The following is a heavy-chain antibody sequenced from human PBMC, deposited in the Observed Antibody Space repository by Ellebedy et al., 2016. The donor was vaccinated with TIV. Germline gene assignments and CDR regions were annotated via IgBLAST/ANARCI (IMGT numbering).Heavy chain of an antibody. J-gene: IGHJ4*02. CDR2: IYSGGST. Sequence: PGGSLRLSCTASGFTFGDYAMSWLRQAPGKGLEWVSVIYSGGSTYYADSVKGRFTISRDNSKNTLYLQMNSLRAEDTAVYYCARGRGYQDYWGQGTLVTVSS. CDR1: GFTFGDYA. D-gene: IGHD2-2*01. V-gene: IGHV3-66*01. CDR3: ARGRGYQDY.